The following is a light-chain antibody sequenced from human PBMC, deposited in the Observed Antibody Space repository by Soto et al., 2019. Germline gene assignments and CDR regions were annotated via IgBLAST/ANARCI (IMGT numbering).Light chain of an antibody. Sequence: QSVLTQPPSVSGAPGQRVTISCTGSSSNIGAGYDVHWYQQLPGTAPKLLIYGNSNRPSGVPDRFSGSKSGTSASLAITGLQAEDEADNYRQSYDSSVSALFGGGTKVTVL. CDR3: QSYDSSVSAL. J-gene: IGLJ3*02. V-gene: IGLV1-40*01. CDR1: SSNIGAGYD. CDR2: GNS.